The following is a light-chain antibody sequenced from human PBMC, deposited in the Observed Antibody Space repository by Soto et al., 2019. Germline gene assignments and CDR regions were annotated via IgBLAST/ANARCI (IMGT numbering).Light chain of an antibody. CDR1: SSNIGNNY. CDR2: DNN. CDR3: GTWDSSLSAFYV. V-gene: IGLV1-51*01. Sequence: AALTEPPTVSAEPGQEVTTSCSGSSSNIGNNYVSWYQQLPGTAPKLLIYDNNKRPSGIPDRFSGSKSGTSATLGITGLQTGDEADYYCGTWDSSLSAFYVFGTGTKVTVL. J-gene: IGLJ1*01.